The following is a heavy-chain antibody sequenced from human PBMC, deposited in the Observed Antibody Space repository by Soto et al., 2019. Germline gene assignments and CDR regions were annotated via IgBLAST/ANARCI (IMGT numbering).Heavy chain of an antibody. Sequence: QVHLVQSGAEVKKPGASVKVSCKGSGYAFTTYGITWVRQAPGQGLEWMGWISAHNGNTNYAQKLQGRVTVTRDTSTSTADMEVRSLRSDDTSVYYCARGSYGDYWGEGALFTVSS. J-gene: IGHJ4*02. CDR1: GYAFTTYG. CDR2: ISAHNGNT. D-gene: IGHD1-26*01. V-gene: IGHV1-18*01. CDR3: ARGSYGDY.